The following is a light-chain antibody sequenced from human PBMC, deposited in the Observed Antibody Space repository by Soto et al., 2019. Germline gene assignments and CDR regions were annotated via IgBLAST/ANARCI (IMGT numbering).Light chain of an antibody. CDR3: QQYGSSPFT. CDR1: QSVSSSY. J-gene: IGKJ5*01. V-gene: IGKV3-20*01. CDR2: GAS. Sequence: EIVLTQSPCTLSLSPGERATLSCRASQSVSSSYLSWYQQKPGKAPRLLIYGASSSATGIPDKFSGSGSGTDFTLTISRLEPEDLAVYYCQQYGSSPFTFGQGTRLEIK.